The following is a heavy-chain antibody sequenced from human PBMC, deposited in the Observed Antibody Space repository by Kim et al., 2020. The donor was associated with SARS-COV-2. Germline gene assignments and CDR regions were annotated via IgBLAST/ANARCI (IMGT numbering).Heavy chain of an antibody. V-gene: IGHV4-30-4*01. CDR1: GGSISSGDYY. CDR3: ARVNTTYYDFWSGAQLEAFDI. Sequence: SETLSLTCTVSGGSISSGDYYWSWIRQPPGKGLEWIGYIYYSGSTYYNPSLKSRVTISVDTSKNQFSLKLSSVTAADTAVYYCARVNTTYYDFWSGAQLEAFDIWGQGTMVTVSS. CDR2: IYYSGST. J-gene: IGHJ3*02. D-gene: IGHD3-3*01.